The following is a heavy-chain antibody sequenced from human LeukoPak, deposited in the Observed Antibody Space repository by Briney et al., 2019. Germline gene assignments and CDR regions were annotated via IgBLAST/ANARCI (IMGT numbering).Heavy chain of an antibody. J-gene: IGHJ6*02. CDR3: ARYGSGSYYNVSPRNMWCYGMDV. D-gene: IGHD3-10*01. CDR2: IYYSGST. CDR1: GGSISSYY. Sequence: PSETLSLTCTVSGGSISSYYWSWIRQPPGKGLEWIGYIYYSGSTNYNPSLKSRVTISVDTSKNQFSLKLSSVTAADTAVYYCARYGSGSYYNVSPRNMWCYGMDVWGQGTTVTVSS. V-gene: IGHV4-59*01.